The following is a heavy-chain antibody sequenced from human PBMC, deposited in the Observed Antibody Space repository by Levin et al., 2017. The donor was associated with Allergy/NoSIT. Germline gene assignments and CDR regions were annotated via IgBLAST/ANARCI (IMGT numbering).Heavy chain of an antibody. CDR1: GFTFSSYE. CDR2: ISSSGSTI. Sequence: PGGSLRLSCAASGFTFSSYEMNWVRQAPGKGLEWVSYISSSGSTIYYADSVKGRFTISRDNAKNSLYLQMNSLRAEDTAVYYCAGGGYSGDYYYYGMDVWGQGTTVTVSS. D-gene: IGHD5-12*01. J-gene: IGHJ6*02. V-gene: IGHV3-48*03. CDR3: AGGGYSGDYYYYGMDV.